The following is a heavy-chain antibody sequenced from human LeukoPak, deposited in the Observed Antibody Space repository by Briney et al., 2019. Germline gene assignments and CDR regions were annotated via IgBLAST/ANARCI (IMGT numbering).Heavy chain of an antibody. CDR2: INPSSGNT. J-gene: IGHJ4*02. D-gene: IGHD5-12*01. CDR3: ARGDTTGSSGYNSDY. V-gene: IGHV1-8*01. CDR1: GFTFTSYD. Sequence: ASVKVSCKASGFTFTSYDINWVRQATGQGLEWMGWINPSSGNTGHAQKFQGRVTMTRNTSISTAYMELSSLRSEDTAVYYCARGDTTGSSGYNSDYWGQGTLVTVSS.